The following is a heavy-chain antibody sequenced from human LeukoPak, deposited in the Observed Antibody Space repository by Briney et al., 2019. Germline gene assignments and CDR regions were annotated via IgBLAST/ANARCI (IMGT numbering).Heavy chain of an antibody. CDR1: GYTFTSYG. CDR3: AREPWGSGYPYYYYYYMDV. CDR2: ISAYNGNT. Sequence: ASVKVSCKASGYTFTSYGIGWVRQAPGQGLEWMGWISAYNGNTNYAQKLQGRVTMTTDTSTSTAYMELRSLRSDDTAVYYCAREPWGSGYPYYYYYYMDVWGKGTTVTVSS. V-gene: IGHV1-18*01. J-gene: IGHJ6*03. D-gene: IGHD3-3*01.